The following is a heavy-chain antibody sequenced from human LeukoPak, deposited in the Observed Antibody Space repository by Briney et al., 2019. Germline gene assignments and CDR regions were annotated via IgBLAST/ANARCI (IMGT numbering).Heavy chain of an antibody. CDR1: GGSFSGYY. CDR2: INHSGST. D-gene: IGHD2-15*01. Sequence: PSETLSLTCAVYGGSFSGYYWSWIRQPPGNGLEWIGEINHSGSTNYNPSLKSRVTISVDTSKNQFSLKLSSVTAADTAVYYCARALSDIVVVVAATGWFDPWGQGTLVTVSS. CDR3: ARALSDIVVVVAATGWFDP. J-gene: IGHJ5*02. V-gene: IGHV4-34*01.